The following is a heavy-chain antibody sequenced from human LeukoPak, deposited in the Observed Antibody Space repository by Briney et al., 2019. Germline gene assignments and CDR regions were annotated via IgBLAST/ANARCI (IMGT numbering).Heavy chain of an antibody. D-gene: IGHD6-19*01. J-gene: IGHJ4*02. CDR2: INPSGGST. Sequence: ASVKISCKASGYTFTSYYMHWVRQAPGQGLEWMGIINPSGGSTSYAQKFQGRVTMTRDMSTSTVYMELSSLRSEDTAVYYCARDYGQWLGFDYWGQGTLVTVSS. V-gene: IGHV1-46*01. CDR1: GYTFTSYY. CDR3: ARDYGQWLGFDY.